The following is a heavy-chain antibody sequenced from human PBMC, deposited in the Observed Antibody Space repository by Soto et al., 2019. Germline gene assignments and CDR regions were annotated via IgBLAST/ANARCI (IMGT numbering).Heavy chain of an antibody. V-gene: IGHV3-30*18. Sequence: GGSLRLSCAASGFTFSSYGMHWVRQAPGKGLEWVAVISYDGSNKYYADSVKGRFTISRDNSKNTLYLQMNSLRAEDTAVYYCAKDPRYYYGSGSYYKIGYFDYWGQGTLVTVSS. CDR1: GFTFSSYG. J-gene: IGHJ4*02. CDR2: ISYDGSNK. D-gene: IGHD3-10*01. CDR3: AKDPRYYYGSGSYYKIGYFDY.